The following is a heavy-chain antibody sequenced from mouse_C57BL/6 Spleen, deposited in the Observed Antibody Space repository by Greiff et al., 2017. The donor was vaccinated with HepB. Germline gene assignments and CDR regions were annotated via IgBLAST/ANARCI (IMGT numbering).Heavy chain of an antibody. V-gene: IGHV1-64*01. Sequence: QVQLQQPGAELVKPGASVKLSCKASGYTFTSYWMHWVKQRPGQGLEWIGMIHPNSGSTNYNEKFKSKATLTVDKSSSTAYMQLSSLTAEDSAVYYCARSTGGEFAYWGQGTLVTVSA. CDR2: IHPNSGST. J-gene: IGHJ3*01. CDR3: ARSTGGEFAY. CDR1: GYTFTSYW.